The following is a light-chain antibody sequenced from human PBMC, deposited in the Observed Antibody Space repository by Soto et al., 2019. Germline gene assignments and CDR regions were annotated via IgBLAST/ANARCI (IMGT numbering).Light chain of an antibody. CDR2: DVT. CDR3: SSFTGSSYV. CDR1: SSDVGNNNY. V-gene: IGLV2-14*01. Sequence: QSALTQPASVSGSPGQSITISCTGTSSDVGNNNYVSWYQQNPGKAPKVMICDVTNRPSGVSNRFSGSNSGNTASLTISGLQAEDEADYYCSSFTGSSYVFGTGTKVTVL. J-gene: IGLJ1*01.